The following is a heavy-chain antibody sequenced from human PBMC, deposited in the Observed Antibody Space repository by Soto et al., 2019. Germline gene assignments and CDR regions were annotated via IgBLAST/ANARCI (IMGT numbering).Heavy chain of an antibody. CDR3: ATERVRDFDG. V-gene: IGHV3-9*03. CDR2: ITWNSVAL. D-gene: IGHD3-9*01. Sequence: VQLVESGGGLVRPGGSLRLSCAASGFTFDDHAMHWVRQAPGKGLEWISAITWNSVALDYADSVKGRVTISRDNAKNALYLQMYSLRPEDMALYYSATERVRDFDGWGQGTLVTVSS. J-gene: IGHJ4*02. CDR1: GFTFDDHA.